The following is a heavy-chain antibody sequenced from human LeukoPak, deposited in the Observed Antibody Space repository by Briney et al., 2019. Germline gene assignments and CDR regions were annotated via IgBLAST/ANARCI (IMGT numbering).Heavy chain of an antibody. V-gene: IGHV3-7*01. Sequence: GGSLRLSCEVSGITFSTYWMTWVRQAPGKGLEWVANIKGDGSEKNFVDSVKGRFTISRDNAKNSLYLQMDSLRVEDTAVYSCARDGLWNSPTSGWFDPWGQGIPVTVSS. CDR3: ARDGLWNSPTSGWFDP. CDR1: GITFSTYW. CDR2: IKGDGSEK. J-gene: IGHJ5*02. D-gene: IGHD1/OR15-1a*01.